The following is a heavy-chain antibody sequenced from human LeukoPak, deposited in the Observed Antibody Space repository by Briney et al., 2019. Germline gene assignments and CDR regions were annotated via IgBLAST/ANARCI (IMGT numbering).Heavy chain of an antibody. CDR3: ARGRRWATVTTSGEGAEYFQH. Sequence: GGSLRLSCAASGFTVRTNYMNWVRQAPGKGLEWVANIKQDGSDKYYADSVKGRFTISRDNAKNSLYLQMNSLRAEDTAVYYCARGRRWATVTTSGEGAEYFQHWGQGTLVTVSS. CDR2: IKQDGSDK. V-gene: IGHV3-7*03. D-gene: IGHD4-17*01. CDR1: GFTVRTNY. J-gene: IGHJ1*01.